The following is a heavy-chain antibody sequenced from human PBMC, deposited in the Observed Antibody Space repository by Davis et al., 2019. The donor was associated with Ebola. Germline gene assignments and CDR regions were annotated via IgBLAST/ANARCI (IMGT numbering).Heavy chain of an antibody. Sequence: GESLKIPCAASGFTFSSYSTNWVRQAPGKGLEWVSSISSSSSYIYYADSVKGRFTISRDNAKNSLYLQMNSLRAEDTAVYYCARDRAPSDYGDAFDIWGQGTMVTVSS. V-gene: IGHV3-21*01. CDR2: ISSSSSYI. CDR1: GFTFSSYS. D-gene: IGHD4-17*01. CDR3: ARDRAPSDYGDAFDI. J-gene: IGHJ3*02.